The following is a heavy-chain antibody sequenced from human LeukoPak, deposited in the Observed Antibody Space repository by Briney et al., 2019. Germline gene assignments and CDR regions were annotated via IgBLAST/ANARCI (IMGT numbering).Heavy chain of an antibody. Sequence: GGSLRLSCAASGFTFSSYGMHWVRQAPGKGLEWVAFIRYDGSNKYYADSVKGRFTISRDNSKNTLYLQMNSLRAEDTAVYYCAKSPTTGTFVGVSYYYYMDVWGKGTTVTISS. D-gene: IGHD1-1*01. J-gene: IGHJ6*03. CDR1: GFTFSSYG. CDR3: AKSPTTGTFVGVSYYYYMDV. CDR2: IRYDGSNK. V-gene: IGHV3-30*02.